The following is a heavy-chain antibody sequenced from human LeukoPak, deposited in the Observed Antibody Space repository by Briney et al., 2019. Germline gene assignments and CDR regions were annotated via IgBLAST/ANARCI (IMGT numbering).Heavy chain of an antibody. CDR2: IYSGGST. CDR1: GFTVSSNY. J-gene: IGHJ4*02. D-gene: IGHD4-17*01. CDR3: ARGNYGNFDY. Sequence: GGSLRLSCAASGFTVSSNYMHWVRQAPGEGLEWVSVIYSGGSTYYADSVKGRFTISRDNSENTVSLQMESLRAEDTAVYYCARGNYGNFDYLGRGTLVTVSS. V-gene: IGHV3-53*01.